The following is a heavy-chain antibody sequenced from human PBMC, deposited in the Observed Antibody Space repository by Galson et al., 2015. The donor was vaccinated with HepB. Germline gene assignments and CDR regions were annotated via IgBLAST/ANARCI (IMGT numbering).Heavy chain of an antibody. V-gene: IGHV3-23*01. J-gene: IGHJ4*02. CDR3: AKVFPEKTSGWYRQALYYFDS. CDR2: ITPSGDNT. Sequence: SLRLSCAASGFTFSYYAMSWVRQAPGKGLEWVSAITPSGDNTYSADSMKGRFTISRDNSKNTLFLQMNSLRADDTAIYFLAKVFPEKTSGWYRQALYYFDSWGQGTRVTVSS. CDR1: GFTFSYYA. D-gene: IGHD6-19*01.